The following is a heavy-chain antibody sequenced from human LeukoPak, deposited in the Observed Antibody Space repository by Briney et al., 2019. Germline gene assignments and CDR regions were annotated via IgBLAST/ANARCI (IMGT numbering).Heavy chain of an antibody. D-gene: IGHD3-22*01. CDR1: GYTFTSYG. CDR3: ARDPGTYYYDSSGYYYY. V-gene: IGHV1-18*01. J-gene: IGHJ4*02. Sequence: GASVKVSCKASGYTFTSYGISWVRQAPGQGLEWMGWISAYNGNTNYAQKLQGRVTRTTDPSTSTAYMELRSLRSDDTAVYYCARDPGTYYYDSSGYYYYWGQGTLVTVSS. CDR2: ISAYNGNT.